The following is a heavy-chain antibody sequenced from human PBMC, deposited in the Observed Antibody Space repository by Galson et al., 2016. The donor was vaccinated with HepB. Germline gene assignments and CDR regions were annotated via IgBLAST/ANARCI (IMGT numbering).Heavy chain of an antibody. CDR3: AIDYDSSAYFLGSPTDF. Sequence: SLRLSCAASGFTFSRYEMNWVRQAPGKGLEWISTISNTGKKTYYADSVKGRFTTSRDNSKSSVSLQMNSLRVDDTAIYYCAIDYDSSAYFLGSPTDFWGQGALVTVSS. V-gene: IGHV3-48*03. CDR2: ISNTGKKT. D-gene: IGHD3-22*01. J-gene: IGHJ4*02. CDR1: GFTFSRYE.